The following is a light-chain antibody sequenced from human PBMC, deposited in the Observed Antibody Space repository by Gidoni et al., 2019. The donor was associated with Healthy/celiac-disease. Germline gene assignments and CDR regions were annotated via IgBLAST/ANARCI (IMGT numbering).Light chain of an antibody. V-gene: IGKV1-33*01. CDR2: DAS. J-gene: IGKJ4*01. Sequence: DIQMTQSPSSLSASVGDRVTITSQASQGISNYLNWYQQKPGKAPKRLIYDASNLETGVPSRFSGSGSGTDFTFTISSLQPEDIATYYCQQYDNLPLTFGGGTKVEIK. CDR3: QQYDNLPLT. CDR1: QGISNY.